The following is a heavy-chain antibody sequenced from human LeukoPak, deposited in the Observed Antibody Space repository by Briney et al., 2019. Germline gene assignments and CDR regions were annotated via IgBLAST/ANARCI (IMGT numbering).Heavy chain of an antibody. CDR2: ISSSSRYI. J-gene: IGHJ5*02. CDR3: ARVSEYNCFDP. V-gene: IGHV3-21*01. CDR1: GFTFSSYS. D-gene: IGHD1-14*01. Sequence: GGSLRLSCAASGFTFSSYSMNWVRQAPGKGLEWVSSISSSSRYIYNADSVKGRFTISRDNAKNSLYLQMNSLRAEDTAVYYCARVSEYNCFDPWGQGTLVTVSS.